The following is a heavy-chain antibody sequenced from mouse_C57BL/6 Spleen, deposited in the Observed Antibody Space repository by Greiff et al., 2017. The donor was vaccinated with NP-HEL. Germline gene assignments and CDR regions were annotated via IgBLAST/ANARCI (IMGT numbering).Heavy chain of an antibody. V-gene: IGHV1-50*01. CDR1: GYTFTSYW. D-gene: IGHD1-1*01. Sequence: VQLQQPGAELVKPGASVKLSCKASGYTFTSYWMQWVKQRPGQGLEWIGEIDPSDSYTNYNQKFKGKATLTVDTSSSTAYMQLSSLTSEDSAVYYCARSLYGSDFDYWGQGTTLTVSS. J-gene: IGHJ2*01. CDR3: ARSLYGSDFDY. CDR2: IDPSDSYT.